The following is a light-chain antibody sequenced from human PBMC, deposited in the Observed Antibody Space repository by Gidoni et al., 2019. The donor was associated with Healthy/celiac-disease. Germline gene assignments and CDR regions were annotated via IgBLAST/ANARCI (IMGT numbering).Light chain of an antibody. CDR1: QSVSSY. Sequence: EIVLTQSPATLSLSPGERATLSGRASQSVSSYLAWYQQKPGQAPRLLIYDASNRATGIPAMFSGSGSGTDFTLTISSLDPEDFAVYYCHQRSNWPLTFGGGTKVEIK. CDR3: HQRSNWPLT. V-gene: IGKV3-11*01. CDR2: DAS. J-gene: IGKJ4*01.